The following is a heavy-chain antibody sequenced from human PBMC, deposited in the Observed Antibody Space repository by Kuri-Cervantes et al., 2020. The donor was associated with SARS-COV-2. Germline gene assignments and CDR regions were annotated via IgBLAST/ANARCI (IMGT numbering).Heavy chain of an antibody. CDR3: ARGGLELQPGYFRH. CDR2: IYYSGSA. Sequence: GSLRLSCTVSGGSVSRGSYYWSWIRQPPGKGLEWIGYIYYSGSANYNPSLKSRVTISVDTAKNHFSLKLNSVTAADTAVYYCARGGLELQPGYFRHWGQGTLVTVSS. V-gene: IGHV4-61*01. CDR1: GGSVSRGSYY. D-gene: IGHD1-7*01. J-gene: IGHJ1*01.